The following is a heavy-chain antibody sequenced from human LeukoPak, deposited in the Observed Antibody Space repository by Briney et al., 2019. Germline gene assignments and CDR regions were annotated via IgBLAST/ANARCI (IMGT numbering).Heavy chain of an antibody. D-gene: IGHD2-21*02. CDR2: VWYNGINK. CDR1: GFTFSSHG. CDR3: ARWGDGKRFDY. Sequence: PGRSLRLSCAASGFTFSSHGMHWVRQAPGKGLEWVAVVWYNGINKYYADSVKGRFTISRDNSNNILYLQMNSLGDEDTAMYYCARWGDGKRFDYWGQGTLVTVSS. V-gene: IGHV3-33*01. J-gene: IGHJ4*02.